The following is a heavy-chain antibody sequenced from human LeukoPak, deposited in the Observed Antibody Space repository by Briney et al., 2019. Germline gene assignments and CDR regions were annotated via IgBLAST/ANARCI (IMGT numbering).Heavy chain of an antibody. V-gene: IGHV3-53*01. Sequence: GGSLRLSCTVSGFTVSSNSMSWIRQAPGKGLEWVSFIYSGTTHYSDSVKGRFTISRDNSKNTLYLQMNSLRAEDTAVYYCARRAGAYSHPYDYWGQGTLVTISS. CDR2: IYSGTT. J-gene: IGHJ4*02. CDR3: ARRAGAYSHPYDY. CDR1: GFTVSSNS. D-gene: IGHD4/OR15-4a*01.